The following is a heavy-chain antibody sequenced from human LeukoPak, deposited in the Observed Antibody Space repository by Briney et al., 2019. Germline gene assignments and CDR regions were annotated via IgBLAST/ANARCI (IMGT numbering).Heavy chain of an antibody. CDR3: AKDDAYGSHFDY. V-gene: IGHV3-33*06. D-gene: IGHD1-26*01. J-gene: IGHJ4*02. Sequence: PGGSLRLSXAASGFTFSSYGMHWVRQPPGKGLEWVAVIWYDGSNKYYADSVKGRFTISRDNSKNTLYLQMNSLRAEDTAVYYCAKDDAYGSHFDYWGQGTLVTVSS. CDR2: IWYDGSNK. CDR1: GFTFSSYG.